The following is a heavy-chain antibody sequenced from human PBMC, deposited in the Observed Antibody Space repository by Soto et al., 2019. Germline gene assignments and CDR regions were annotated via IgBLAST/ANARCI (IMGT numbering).Heavy chain of an antibody. D-gene: IGHD1-1*01. Sequence: EVQLLESGGGLVQPGGSLRLSCAASGFTFSSYAMSWVRQAPGKGLEWVSVISGSGDSTYYADSVKGRFTISRDKSKNTLYLQMNSLRDEDTAVYYCAKRATGTYFDYWGQGALVTVSS. V-gene: IGHV3-23*01. CDR3: AKRATGTYFDY. CDR1: GFTFSSYA. CDR2: ISGSGDST. J-gene: IGHJ4*02.